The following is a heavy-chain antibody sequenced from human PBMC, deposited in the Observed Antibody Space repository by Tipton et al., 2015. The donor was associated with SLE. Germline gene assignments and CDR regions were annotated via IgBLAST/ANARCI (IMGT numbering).Heavy chain of an antibody. CDR3: ARGDAGRSDY. D-gene: IGHD3-10*01. J-gene: IGHJ4*02. Sequence: TLSLTCTVSGGSISNYYGSWFRQPAGKGLEWIGRIYTSGSTKDNHSLKSRVTISVDTSKNQFSLKLSSVTAADTAVYYCARGDAGRSDYWGQGTLVTVSS. CDR1: GGSISNYY. V-gene: IGHV4-4*07. CDR2: IYTSGST.